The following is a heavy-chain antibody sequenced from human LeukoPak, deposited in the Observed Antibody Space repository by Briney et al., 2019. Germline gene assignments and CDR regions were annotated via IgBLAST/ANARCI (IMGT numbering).Heavy chain of an antibody. J-gene: IGHJ4*02. CDR3: AKEVVTTVVTPLDY. V-gene: IGHV3-30*02. CDR1: GFTFSSYG. D-gene: IGHD4-23*01. Sequence: PGGSLRLSCAASGFTFSSYGMHWVRQAPGKGLEWVAFIRYDGSNKYYADSVKGRFTISRDNSKNTLYLQMNSLRAEDTAVYYCAKEVVTTVVTPLDYWGQGTLVTVSS. CDR2: IRYDGSNK.